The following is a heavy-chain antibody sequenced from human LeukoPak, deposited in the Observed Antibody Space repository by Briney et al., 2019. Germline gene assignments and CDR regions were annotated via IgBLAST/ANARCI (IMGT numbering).Heavy chain of an antibody. V-gene: IGHV3-15*01. CDR3: TTVNGDSSLDFDY. J-gene: IGHJ4*02. CDR1: GFTFGDYA. CDR2: IKSKTDGGTT. Sequence: PGGSLRLSCTASGFTFGDYAMSWVRQAPGKGLEWVGRIKSKTDGGTTDYAAPVKGRFTISRDDSKNTLYLQMNSLKTEDTAVYYCTTVNGDSSLDFDYWGQGTLVTVSS. D-gene: IGHD6-13*01.